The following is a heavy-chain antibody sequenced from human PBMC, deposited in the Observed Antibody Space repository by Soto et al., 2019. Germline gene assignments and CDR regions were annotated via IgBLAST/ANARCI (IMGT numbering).Heavy chain of an antibody. Sequence: GGSLRLSCAASGFPFSDHNMNWIRKAPGKGLEWVSYISRGRIATTYADSVKGRFTISRDNAKNSLYLQMDSLGVGDTAVYYCARDGGDSGYEMDVWGQGTTVTVSS. D-gene: IGHD5-12*01. V-gene: IGHV3-11*06. CDR3: ARDGGDSGYEMDV. CDR2: ISRGRIAT. CDR1: GFPFSDHN. J-gene: IGHJ6*02.